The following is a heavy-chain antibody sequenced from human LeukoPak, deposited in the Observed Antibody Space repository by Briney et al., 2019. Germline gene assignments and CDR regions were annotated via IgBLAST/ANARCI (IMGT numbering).Heavy chain of an antibody. CDR1: GFTFSNYG. Sequence: PGGSLRLSCAASGFTFSNYGLHWVRQAPGKGLEWVAVIWYDGSNKYYADSVKGRFTISRDNSNNTLYLQMNSLRAEDTAVYYCARADGSGAGYYMDVWGKGTTVTVSS. V-gene: IGHV3-33*01. D-gene: IGHD1-26*01. CDR2: IWYDGSNK. J-gene: IGHJ6*03. CDR3: ARADGSGAGYYMDV.